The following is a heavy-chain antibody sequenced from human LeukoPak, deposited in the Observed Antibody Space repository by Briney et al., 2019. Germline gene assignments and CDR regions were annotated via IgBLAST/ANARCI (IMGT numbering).Heavy chain of an antibody. CDR1: GFIFDDYA. J-gene: IGHJ6*02. V-gene: IGHV3-23*01. CDR3: AKVRTYFYHGLDV. Sequence: TGGSLRLSCAASGFIFDDYAMNWVRQAPGKGLEWVSGNSGTTSGTYYADSVKGRFTISRDNSKNTLFLQVNSLRAEDTTVYYCAKVRTYFYHGLDVWGQGTTVTVSS. CDR2: NSGTTSGT. D-gene: IGHD1-14*01.